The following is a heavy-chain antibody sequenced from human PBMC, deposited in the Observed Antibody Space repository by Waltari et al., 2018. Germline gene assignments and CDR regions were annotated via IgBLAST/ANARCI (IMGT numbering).Heavy chain of an antibody. CDR2: IYSGGST. Sequence: EVQLVESGGGLIKPGGSLSLSCAASGFIVSSNYMSWVRQAPGRGLECVSLIYSGGSTYYADSVKGRFTISRDNSKNTLYLQMDSLSVEDTAVYYCARWQQWPVRAFDYWGQGTLVTVSS. CDR1: GFIVSSNY. D-gene: IGHD6-19*01. J-gene: IGHJ4*02. CDR3: ARWQQWPVRAFDY. V-gene: IGHV3-53*01.